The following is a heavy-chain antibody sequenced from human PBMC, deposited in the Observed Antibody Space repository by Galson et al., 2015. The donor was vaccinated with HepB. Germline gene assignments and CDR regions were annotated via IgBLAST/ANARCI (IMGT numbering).Heavy chain of an antibody. CDR2: FDPEDGET. Sequence: SVKVSCKVSGYTLTELSMHWVRQAPGKGLEWMGGFDPEDGETIYAQKFQGRVTMTEDTSTDTAYMELSSLRSEDTAVYYCARVGLRSNAFDIWGQGTMVTVSS. V-gene: IGHV1-24*01. D-gene: IGHD5-12*01. CDR1: GYTLTELS. CDR3: ARVGLRSNAFDI. J-gene: IGHJ3*02.